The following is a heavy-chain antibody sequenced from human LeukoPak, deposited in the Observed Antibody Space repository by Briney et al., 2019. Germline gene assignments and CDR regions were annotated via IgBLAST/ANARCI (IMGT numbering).Heavy chain of an antibody. Sequence: GGSLRLSCVVSGFTFSSYSMIWVRQAPGKGLQWVANMREDGSETNYVDSVKGRFTISRDNAKNTLYLQMNSLRAEDTAVYYCGRLRSGSGTDFIVYWGQGARVSVS. V-gene: IGHV3-7*03. CDR3: GRLRSGSGTDFIVY. CDR2: MREDGSET. D-gene: IGHD3-10*01. CDR1: GFTFSSYS. J-gene: IGHJ4*02.